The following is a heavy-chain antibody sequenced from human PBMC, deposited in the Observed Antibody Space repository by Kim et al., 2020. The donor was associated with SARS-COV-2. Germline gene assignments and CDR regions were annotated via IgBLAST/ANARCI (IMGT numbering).Heavy chain of an antibody. CDR1: GFTVSSNY. V-gene: IGHV3-66*01. CDR3: ARDATDYGDYWSGYYYGMDV. D-gene: IGHD4-17*01. J-gene: IGHJ6*02. CDR2: IYSGGST. Sequence: GGSLRLSCAASGFTVSSNYMSWVRQAPGKGLEWVSVIYSGGSTYYADSVKGRFTISRDNSKNTLYLQMNSLRVEDTAVYYCARDATDYGDYWSGYYYGMDVWGQGTTVTVSS.